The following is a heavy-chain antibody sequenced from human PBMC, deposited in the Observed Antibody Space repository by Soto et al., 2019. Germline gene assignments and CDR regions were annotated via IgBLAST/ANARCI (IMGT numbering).Heavy chain of an antibody. Sequence: HPGGSLRLSCAAAGFTFRTYGMNWVRQAPGRGREWVAIISSDGRETYYADSVKGRFTISRDNSENTLYLQMNSLIVEDTAVYYCARQESGTDYWGRGTLVTVSS. CDR1: GFTFRTYG. J-gene: IGHJ4*02. D-gene: IGHD1-26*01. CDR2: ISSDGRET. CDR3: ARQESGTDY. V-gene: IGHV3-30*03.